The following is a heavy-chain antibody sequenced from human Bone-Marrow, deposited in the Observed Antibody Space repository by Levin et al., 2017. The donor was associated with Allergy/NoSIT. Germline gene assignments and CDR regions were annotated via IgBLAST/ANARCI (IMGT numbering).Heavy chain of an antibody. CDR3: ARGGTSSNDY. Sequence: PLASVKVSCKTSGYTFINYYLHWVREAPGQGLEWMGIVNPSSGITTYAQKFEGRVSMTRDTSISTAYMEVRRLRSDDTALYYCARGGTSSNDYWGQGTLVTVSS. D-gene: IGHD6-13*01. CDR2: VNPSSGIT. V-gene: IGHV1-46*01. CDR1: GYTFINYY. J-gene: IGHJ4*02.